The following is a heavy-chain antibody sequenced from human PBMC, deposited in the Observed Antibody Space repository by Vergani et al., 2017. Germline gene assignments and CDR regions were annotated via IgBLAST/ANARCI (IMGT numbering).Heavy chain of an antibody. J-gene: IGHJ6*02. CDR3: ARDQSSRDPRTYYYYGMDV. CDR2: INPNSGGT. Sequence: QVQLVQSGAEVKKPGASVKVSCKASGYTFTGYYMHWVRQAPGQGLEWMGWINPNSGGTNYAQKFQGWVTMTRDTSISTAYMELSRLRSDDTAVYYCARDQSSRDPRTYYYYGMDVWGQGTTVTVSS. CDR1: GYTFTGYY. V-gene: IGHV1-2*04. D-gene: IGHD2-15*01.